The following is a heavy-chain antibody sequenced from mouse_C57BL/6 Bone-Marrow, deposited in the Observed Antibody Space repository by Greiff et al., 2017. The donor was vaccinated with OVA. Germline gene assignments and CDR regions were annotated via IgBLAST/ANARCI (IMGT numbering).Heavy chain of an antibody. V-gene: IGHV14-2*01. J-gene: IGHJ4*01. CDR3: AIPLLQRTGYYAMEY. CDR2: IDPEDGET. D-gene: IGHD1-1*01. Sequence: EVQVVESGAELVKPGASVKLSCTASGFNINDYYMHWVKQRTEQGLEWIGRIDPEDGETKYAPKFQGKATITADTSSNTAYLQLSSLTSEDTAVCYCAIPLLQRTGYYAMEYWGQGASVTVSS. CDR1: GFNINDYY.